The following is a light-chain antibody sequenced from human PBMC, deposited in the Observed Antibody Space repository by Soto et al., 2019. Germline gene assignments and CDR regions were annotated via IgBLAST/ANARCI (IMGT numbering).Light chain of an antibody. CDR3: AVWDDSLNGVV. CDR2: YDD. J-gene: IGLJ2*01. V-gene: IGLV1-36*01. Sequence: SVLTQPPSVSEAPRQRVTISCSGSSSNVGNNAVNWYQQLPGKAPKLLIYYDDLLPSGVSDRFSGSKSGTSASLAISGLQSEDEAEYYCAVWDDSLNGVVFGGGTKLTVL. CDR1: SSNVGNNA.